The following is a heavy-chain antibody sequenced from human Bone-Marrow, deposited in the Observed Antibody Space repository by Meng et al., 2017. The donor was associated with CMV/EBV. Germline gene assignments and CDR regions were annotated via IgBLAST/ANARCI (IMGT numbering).Heavy chain of an antibody. CDR3: ARDRHKGRLVLVSGGIFYEDWYFDL. V-gene: IGHV3-30*04. CDR1: AFTFSDYT. D-gene: IGHD2-15*01. CDR2: ISFDGSDK. Sequence: GESLKISCAASAFTFSDYTMHWVRQAPGKGLEWVAIISFDGSDKYYADSVKGRFTISRDNSKNTLYLQMNSLRTEDTAVYYCARDRHKGRLVLVSGGIFYEDWYFDLWGRGNLVTVSS. J-gene: IGHJ2*01.